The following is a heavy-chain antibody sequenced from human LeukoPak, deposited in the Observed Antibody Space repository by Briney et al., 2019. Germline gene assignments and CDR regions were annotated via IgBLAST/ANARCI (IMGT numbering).Heavy chain of an antibody. J-gene: IGHJ5*01. CDR1: GFTFSSYD. V-gene: IGHV3-23*01. Sequence: GGSLRLSCAASGFTFSSYDMSWVRQAPGKGLEWVSAISGSGGSTYYADSVKGRFTISRDNSKSTLYLQMNSLRAEDTAVYYCAKDRHAPGRYCSSNTCFPFDSWGQGTLVTVSS. CDR3: AKDRHAPGRYCSSNTCFPFDS. CDR2: ISGSGGST. D-gene: IGHD2-2*01.